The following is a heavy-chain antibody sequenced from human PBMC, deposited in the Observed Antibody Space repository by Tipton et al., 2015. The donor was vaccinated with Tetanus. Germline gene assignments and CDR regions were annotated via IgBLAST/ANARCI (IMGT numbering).Heavy chain of an antibody. CDR2: ISNSGGT. D-gene: IGHD2-2*03. CDR3: ARRPNWMNYFDF. Sequence: TLSLTCTVSGGSIDSSTSYWGWIRQPPGRGLEWIGSISNSGGTFYNPSLKSRVTISVDTSKNQFSLRLTSVTAADTAVFYCARRPNWMNYFDFWGQGILVTVSS. CDR1: GGSIDSSTSY. V-gene: IGHV4-39*01. J-gene: IGHJ4*02.